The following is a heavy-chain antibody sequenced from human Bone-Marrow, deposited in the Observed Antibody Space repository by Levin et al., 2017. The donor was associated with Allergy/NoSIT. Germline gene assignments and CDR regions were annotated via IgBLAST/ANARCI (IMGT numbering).Heavy chain of an antibody. CDR1: GFNFSTYN. J-gene: IGHJ6*02. CDR2: ITRRSDYM. Sequence: GGSLRLSCAASGFNFSTYNMNWVRQTPGKGLEWVSSITRRSDYMYYADSVKGRFIISRDNAKNSLFLQMNSLTDEDTAIYYCAKSRGSWDYYYGMDVWGQGTTVTVSS. D-gene: IGHD3-10*01. V-gene: IGHV3-21*04. CDR3: AKSRGSWDYYYGMDV.